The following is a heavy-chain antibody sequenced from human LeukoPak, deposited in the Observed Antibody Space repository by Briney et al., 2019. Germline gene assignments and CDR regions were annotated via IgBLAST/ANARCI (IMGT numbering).Heavy chain of an antibody. J-gene: IGHJ3*02. D-gene: IGHD3-16*01. CDR2: IYHSGTT. CDR1: GFSISNDYY. Sequence: SETLSLTCTVSGFSISNDYYWTWLRQPLGKGLEWIGGIYHSGTTYYNPSLRGRVSISLDTSKTQFSLKLSPVTAADTAVYYCARHLAVGAFDIWGQGTMVTVSS. CDR3: ARHLAVGAFDI. V-gene: IGHV4-38-2*02.